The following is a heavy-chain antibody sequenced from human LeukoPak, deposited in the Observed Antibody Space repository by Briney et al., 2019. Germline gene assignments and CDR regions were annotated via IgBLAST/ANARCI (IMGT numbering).Heavy chain of an antibody. CDR3: ARVADGYTWYFDF. CDR2: IYHSGST. J-gene: IGHJ2*01. V-gene: IGHV4-4*02. Sequence: SETLSLTCAVSGGSISSSNWWSWVRQPPGKGLEWIGEIYHSGSTNYNPSLKSRVTISVDKSKNQFSLKLSSVSAADTAVYYCARVADGYTWYFDFWGRGSLVTVSS. D-gene: IGHD5-24*01. CDR1: GGSISSSNW.